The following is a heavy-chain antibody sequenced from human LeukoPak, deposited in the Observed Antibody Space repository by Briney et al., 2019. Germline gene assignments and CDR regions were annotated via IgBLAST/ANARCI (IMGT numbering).Heavy chain of an antibody. CDR1: GYTFTSYD. J-gene: IGHJ3*02. V-gene: IGHV1-18*01. Sequence: GASVKVSCKASGYTFTSYDFSWVRQAPGQGLEWMGWISAYNGNTNYAQKLQGRVTMTTDTSTSTAYMELRSLRSDDTAVYYCARDKKGELDAFDIWGQGTMVTVSS. D-gene: IGHD3-16*01. CDR2: ISAYNGNT. CDR3: ARDKKGELDAFDI.